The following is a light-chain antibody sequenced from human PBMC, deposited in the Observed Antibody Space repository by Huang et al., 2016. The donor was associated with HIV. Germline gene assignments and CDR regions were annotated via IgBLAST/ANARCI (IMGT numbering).Light chain of an antibody. CDR2: GAS. J-gene: IGKJ1*01. Sequence: EIVLTQSPGTLFLSPGERVTLSCRASQSVSSSYLAWYQQKPGQAPRLVIHGASSRATGIPDRFSGSGSGTDFTLTISRLEPEDFAVYYCQQYGTSPQTFGQGTKVEIK. V-gene: IGKV3-20*01. CDR1: QSVSSSY. CDR3: QQYGTSPQT.